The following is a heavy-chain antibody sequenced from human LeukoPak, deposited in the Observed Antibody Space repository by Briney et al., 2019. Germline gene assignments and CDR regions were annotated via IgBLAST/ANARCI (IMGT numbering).Heavy chain of an antibody. D-gene: IGHD2-15*01. Sequence: GGSLRLSCAASGFTFSSYWMNWARQAPGKGLEWVASINHNGNVNYYVDSVKGRFTISRDNAKNSLYLQMSNLRAEDTAVYYCARAPRYCSGGSCYSLDYWGQGTLVTVSS. CDR1: GFTFSSYW. V-gene: IGHV3-7*03. CDR2: INHNGNVN. CDR3: ARAPRYCSGGSCYSLDY. J-gene: IGHJ4*02.